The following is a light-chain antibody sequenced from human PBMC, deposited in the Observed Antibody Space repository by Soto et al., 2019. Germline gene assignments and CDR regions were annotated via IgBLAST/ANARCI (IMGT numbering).Light chain of an antibody. CDR1: QSVSSSF. J-gene: IGKJ1*01. CDR2: GAS. CDR3: QQYHRSPWT. V-gene: IGKV3-20*01. Sequence: EIVLTQSPGTLSLSPGERATLSCRASQSVSSSFLAWYQQKPGQAPRLLIYGASIRATGIPDRFSGSVSGTDFTDFTLNISGLEPEDFAVYLCQQYHRSPWTFGLGTKVEF.